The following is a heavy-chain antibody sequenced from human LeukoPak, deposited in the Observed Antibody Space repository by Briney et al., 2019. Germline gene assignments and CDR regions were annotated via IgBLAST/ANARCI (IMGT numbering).Heavy chain of an antibody. CDR1: RFTFSDYY. CDR3: ARSEEVVIGASYYYGMDV. V-gene: IGHV3-11*03. D-gene: IGHD2-21*01. CDR2: ISGAGGHT. Sequence: KPGGSLRLSCAASRFTFSDYYMSWIRQAPGKGLEWVSYISGAGGHTNSADSVKGRFTISRDNAKNSLYLQMNSLRAEDTAIYYCARSEEVVIGASYYYGMDVWGQGTTVTVSS. J-gene: IGHJ6*02.